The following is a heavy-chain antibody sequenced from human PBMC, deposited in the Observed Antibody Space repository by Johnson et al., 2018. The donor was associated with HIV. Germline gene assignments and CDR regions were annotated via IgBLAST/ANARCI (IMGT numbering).Heavy chain of an antibody. V-gene: IGHV3-33*06. CDR1: GFTFSSYG. CDR2: IWYDGSNK. Sequence: QVQLVESGGGVVQPGRSLRLSCAASGFTFSSYGMHWVRQAPGKGLEWVAVIWYDGSNKYYTDSVKGRFTISRDNSKNTLYLQMNSLRAEDTAVYYCAKDLTSFIVGANDAFDIWGQGTMVIVSS. J-gene: IGHJ3*02. CDR3: AKDLTSFIVGANDAFDI. D-gene: IGHD1-26*01.